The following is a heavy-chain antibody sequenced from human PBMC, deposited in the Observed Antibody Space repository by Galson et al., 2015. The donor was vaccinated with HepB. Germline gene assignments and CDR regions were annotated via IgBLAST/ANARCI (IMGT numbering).Heavy chain of an antibody. D-gene: IGHD3-3*01. CDR3: ARDPLRFLEWVNDAFDI. V-gene: IGHV1-46*03. Sequence: SVKVSCKASGYTFTSYYMHWVRQAPGQGLEWMGIINPSGGSTSYAQKFQGRVTMTRDTSTSTVYMELSSLRSEDTAVYYCARDPLRFLEWVNDAFDIWGQGTMVTVSS. CDR1: GYTFTSYY. CDR2: INPSGGST. J-gene: IGHJ3*02.